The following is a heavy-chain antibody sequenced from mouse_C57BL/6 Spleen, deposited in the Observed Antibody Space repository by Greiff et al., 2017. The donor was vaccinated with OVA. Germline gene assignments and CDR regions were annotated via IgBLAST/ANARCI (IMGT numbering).Heavy chain of an antibody. Sequence: QVQLQQSGAELVRPGASVKLSCKASGYTFTDSYINWVKQRPGQGLEWIARIYPGSGNTYYNEKFKGKATLTAEKSSSTAYMQLSSLTSEDSAVYFCARDGYSFAYWGQGTLVTVSA. CDR3: ARDGYSFAY. D-gene: IGHD2-3*01. CDR2: IYPGSGNT. CDR1: GYTFTDSY. J-gene: IGHJ3*01. V-gene: IGHV1-76*01.